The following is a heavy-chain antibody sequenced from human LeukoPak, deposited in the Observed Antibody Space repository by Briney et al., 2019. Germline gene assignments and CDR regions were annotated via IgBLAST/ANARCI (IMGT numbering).Heavy chain of an antibody. CDR2: INHRGST. V-gene: IGHV4-34*01. J-gene: IGHJ3*02. CDR1: GGSFSGYY. Sequence: PSETLSLTCAVYGGSFSGYYWSWIRQPPGKGLEWIGEINHRGSTNYNPSLKSRVTISVDTSKNQFSLKLSSVTAADTAVYYCARGRSAFDIWGQGTMVTVSS. CDR3: ARGRSAFDI.